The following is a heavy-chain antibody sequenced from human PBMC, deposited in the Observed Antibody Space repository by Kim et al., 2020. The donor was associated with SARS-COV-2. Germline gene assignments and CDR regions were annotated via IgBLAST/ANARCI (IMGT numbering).Heavy chain of an antibody. Sequence: GESLKISCKGSGYNFNDYWIGWVRQMPGKGLEWMGIIYAGDSETRYSPSFQGQVTMSVDKSISTAYLQWSSLKASDTAIYYCSRFNAPTMLSHRFEPWGQ. J-gene: IGHJ5*02. CDR2: IYAGDSET. V-gene: IGHV5-51*01. CDR1: GYNFNDYW. CDR3: SRFNAPTMLSHRFEP. D-gene: IGHD3-16*01.